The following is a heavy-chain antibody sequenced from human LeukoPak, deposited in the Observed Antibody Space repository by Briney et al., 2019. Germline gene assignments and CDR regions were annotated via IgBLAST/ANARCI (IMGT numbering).Heavy chain of an antibody. J-gene: IGHJ6*02. CDR3: AREITAMNYYYYGMDV. D-gene: IGHD5-18*01. V-gene: IGHV1-69*04. CDR2: IIPIFGIA. Sequence: GSSVKVSCKASGGTFSSYAISWVRQAPGQGRGWMGRIIPIFGIANYAQKFQGRVTITADKSTSTTYMELSSLRSEDTAVYYCAREITAMNYYYYGMDVWGQGTTVTVSS. CDR1: GGTFSSYA.